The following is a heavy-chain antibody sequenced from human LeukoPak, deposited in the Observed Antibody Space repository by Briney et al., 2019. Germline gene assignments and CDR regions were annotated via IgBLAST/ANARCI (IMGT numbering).Heavy chain of an antibody. D-gene: IGHD4-17*01. CDR1: GFAFSSFG. J-gene: IGHJ5*02. CDR3: APTTVTPAYFDP. Sequence: GGSLRLSCGASGFAFSSFGMHWLRQAPGKGLEWVAIIWYDGSDKYYSDSVKGRFTISRDNSKDTLYLQMNSLEAEDTAVYYCAPTTVTPAYFDPWGPGTLVTVSS. V-gene: IGHV3-33*01. CDR2: IWYDGSDK.